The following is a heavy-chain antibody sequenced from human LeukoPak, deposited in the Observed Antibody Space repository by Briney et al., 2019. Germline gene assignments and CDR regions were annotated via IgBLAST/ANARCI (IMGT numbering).Heavy chain of an antibody. D-gene: IGHD6-19*01. CDR1: GFTFDDYG. Sequence: GGSLRLSCAASGFTFDDYGMSWVRQAPGKGLEWVSGINWNGGSTGYADSVKGRFTVSRDNAKNSLYLQMNSLRAEDTALYSCARALAVAGTGDFDYWGQGTLVTVSS. CDR2: INWNGGST. V-gene: IGHV3-20*04. CDR3: ARALAVAGTGDFDY. J-gene: IGHJ4*02.